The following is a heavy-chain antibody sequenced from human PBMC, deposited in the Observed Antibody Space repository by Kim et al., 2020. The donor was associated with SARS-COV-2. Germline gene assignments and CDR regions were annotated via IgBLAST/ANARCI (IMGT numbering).Heavy chain of an antibody. V-gene: IGHV3-30*18. Sequence: GGSLRLSCAASGFTFSSYGMHWVRQAPGRGLEWVAIISYDGDNEYYADSLKGRFTISRDNSKNTLYPQMNSLRPEDTAVYYCANGWGLLTGYLAYWGQGTLVTVSS. CDR1: GFTFSSYG. CDR2: ISYDGDNE. J-gene: IGHJ4*02. D-gene: IGHD3-9*01. CDR3: ANGWGLLTGYLAY.